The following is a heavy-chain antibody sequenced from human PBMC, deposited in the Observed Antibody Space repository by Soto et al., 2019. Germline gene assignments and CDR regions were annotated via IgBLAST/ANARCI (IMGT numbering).Heavy chain of an antibody. CDR3: ANRPLTAAGFDY. J-gene: IGHJ4*02. Sequence: EVQLLESGGGLVQPGGSLRLSCAASGFTFSNYAMTWVRQAPGKGLEWVSDITGSGGGTYFVDSVKGRFTISRDNSKNTVYLQMNSLRAEDTAVYYCANRPLTAAGFDYWGQGTLVTVSS. CDR2: ITGSGGGT. D-gene: IGHD6-13*01. CDR1: GFTFSNYA. V-gene: IGHV3-23*01.